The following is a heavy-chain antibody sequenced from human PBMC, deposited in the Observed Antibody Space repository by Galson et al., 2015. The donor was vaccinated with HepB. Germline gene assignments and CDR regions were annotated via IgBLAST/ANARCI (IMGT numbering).Heavy chain of an antibody. Sequence: CAISGDSVSSNSAAWNWIRQSPSRGLEWLGRIYHRSKWNYDYTVSVKSRITINPDTSRNQFSLQLNSVTPDDTAMYYCARQLAYCIGTSCQIYFDYWGQGTLITVSS. D-gene: IGHD2-2*01. CDR3: ARQLAYCIGTSCQIYFDY. V-gene: IGHV6-1*01. CDR1: GDSVSSNSAA. J-gene: IGHJ4*02. CDR2: IYHRSKWNY.